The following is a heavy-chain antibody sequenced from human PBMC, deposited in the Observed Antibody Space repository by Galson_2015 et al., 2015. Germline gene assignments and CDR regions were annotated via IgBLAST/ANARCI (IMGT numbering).Heavy chain of an antibody. Sequence: WIGSLYYTGSTTYNPSLKSRVTTSVGTSKNQFSLKLSSVTAADTAVYYCARKGGYSNGYIDYWGQGSLVTVSS. D-gene: IGHD5-18*01. J-gene: IGHJ4*02. CDR3: ARKGGYSNGYIDY. V-gene: IGHV4-39*01. CDR2: LYYTGST.